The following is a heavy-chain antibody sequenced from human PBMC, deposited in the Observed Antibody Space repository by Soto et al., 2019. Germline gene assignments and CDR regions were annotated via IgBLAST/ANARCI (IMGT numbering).Heavy chain of an antibody. V-gene: IGHV3-7*04. CDR1: GFMFNSYW. CDR2: IKQDGSEK. Sequence: GGSLRLSCAASGFMFNSYWMGWVRQFPGKGLEWVANIKQDGSEKNYVDSVKGRFTISRDNAKKSLYLQMNSLRAEDTAVYYCARENYFDYWGQGTLVTVS. CDR3: ARENYFDY. J-gene: IGHJ4*02.